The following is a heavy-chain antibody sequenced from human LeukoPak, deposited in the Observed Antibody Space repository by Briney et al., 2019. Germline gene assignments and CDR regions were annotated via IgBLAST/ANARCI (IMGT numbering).Heavy chain of an antibody. CDR3: ARVSTTVAGSGYLDY. V-gene: IGHV3-72*01. D-gene: IGHD6-19*01. J-gene: IGHJ4*02. CDR2: IRKRPNSYTT. Sequence: PGGSLRLSCAASGFTFSDHFMDWVRQAPGKGLEWVGRIRKRPNSYTTEYAASVQGRFAISRDDSKNSLYLQMNSLKTEDTAVYYCARVSTTVAGSGYLDYWGQGTQVTISS. CDR1: GFTFSDHF.